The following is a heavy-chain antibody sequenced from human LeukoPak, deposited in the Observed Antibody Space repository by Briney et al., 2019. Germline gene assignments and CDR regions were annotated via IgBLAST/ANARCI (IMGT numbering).Heavy chain of an antibody. CDR1: GFTFDDYG. V-gene: IGHV3-20*04. CDR2: INWNGGST. J-gene: IGHJ4*02. CDR3: ARMINYGSGSYYNGQYYFDY. D-gene: IGHD3-10*01. Sequence: GGSLRLSCAASGFTFDDYGMSWVRQAPGKGLEWVSGINWNGGSTGYADSVKGRFTISRDNAKNSLYLQMNSLRAEDTALYYCARMINYGSGSYYNGQYYFDYWGQRTLVTVSS.